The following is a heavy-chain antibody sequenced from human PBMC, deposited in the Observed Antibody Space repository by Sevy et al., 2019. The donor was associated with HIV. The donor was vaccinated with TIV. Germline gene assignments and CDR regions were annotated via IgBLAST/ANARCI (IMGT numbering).Heavy chain of an antibody. CDR2: ISYSGST. V-gene: IGHV4-59*01. D-gene: IGHD1-20*01. CDR3: ARSRVITGTFDF. J-gene: IGHJ4*02. Sequence: SETLSLTCTVSGGSISGYYWSWIRQPPGKGLEWIGYISYSGSTNYNPSLKSRVTISVDTSKNEFSLKLSSVTAADTAVYYCARSRVITGTFDFWGQGTLVTVSS. CDR1: GGSISGYY.